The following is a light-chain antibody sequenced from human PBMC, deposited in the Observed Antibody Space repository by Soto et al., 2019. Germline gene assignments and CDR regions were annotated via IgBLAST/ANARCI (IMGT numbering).Light chain of an antibody. CDR1: SSDVGGYNY. Sequence: QSVLTQPASVSGSPGQSITISCTGNSSDVGGYNYVSWYQQHPGKAPKLMIYDVSNRPSGVSNRFSGSKSGNTASLTISGLQAEDEADYYCSSYTSSSTPNVFGTGTKLTVL. V-gene: IGLV2-14*01. J-gene: IGLJ1*01. CDR3: SSYTSSSTPNV. CDR2: DVS.